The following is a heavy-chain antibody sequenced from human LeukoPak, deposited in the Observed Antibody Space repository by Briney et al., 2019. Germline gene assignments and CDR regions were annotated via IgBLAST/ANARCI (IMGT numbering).Heavy chain of an antibody. J-gene: IGHJ4*02. D-gene: IGHD3-16*01. CDR1: GYTFTSYY. CDR3: ASQTFRGEYSY. Sequence: ASVKVSCKASGYTFTSYYMHWVRQAPGQGLEWMGIINPSGGSTNYAQKFQGRVIMTRDTSISTVYMELSRLRSDDTAVYYCASQTFRGEYSYWGQGTLVTVSS. V-gene: IGHV1-46*01. CDR2: INPSGGST.